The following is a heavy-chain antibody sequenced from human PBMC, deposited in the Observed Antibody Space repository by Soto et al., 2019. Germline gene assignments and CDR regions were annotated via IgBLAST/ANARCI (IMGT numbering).Heavy chain of an antibody. CDR2: ISATGGSA. V-gene: IGHV3-23*01. D-gene: IGHD2-15*01. CDR3: AKGTTAVYCFDF. J-gene: IGHJ4*02. CDR1: GFTFSSCA. Sequence: DVQLLESGGGLVQPGGSLRLSCAASGFTFSSCAMSWVRQAPGKGLECVSAISATGGSAFYADSVKGRFTISRDNSKNTVFLQIDSLVTEDTAVYYCAKGTTAVYCFDFWGQGTLVTVSS.